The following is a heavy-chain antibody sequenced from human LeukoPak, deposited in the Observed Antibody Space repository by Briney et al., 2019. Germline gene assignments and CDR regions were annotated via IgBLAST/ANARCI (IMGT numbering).Heavy chain of an antibody. D-gene: IGHD3-22*01. J-gene: IGHJ4*02. CDR3: ARESYYDSSGYYDYYFDY. V-gene: IGHV1-2*02. CDR1: GYTFTGYY. CDR2: INPKSGGT. Sequence: ASVKASCEASGYTFTGYYMHWVRQAPGQGLEWMGWINPKSGGTNYAQKFQGRVTMTRDTSISTAYMELSRLRSDDTAVYYCARESYYDSSGYYDYYFDYWGQGTLVTVSS.